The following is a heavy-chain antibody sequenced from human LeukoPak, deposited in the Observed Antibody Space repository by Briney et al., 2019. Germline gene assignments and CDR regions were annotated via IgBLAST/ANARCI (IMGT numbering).Heavy chain of an antibody. CDR1: GYTFTSYY. Sequence: ASVKVSCKASGYTFTSYYMHWVRQAPGQGLEWMGIINPSGGSTSYAQKFQGRVTMTRDTSISTAYMELSRLRSDDTAVYYCARDRSPAATSFDYWGQGTLVTVSS. CDR3: ARDRSPAATSFDY. CDR2: INPSGGST. J-gene: IGHJ4*02. D-gene: IGHD2-2*01. V-gene: IGHV1-46*01.